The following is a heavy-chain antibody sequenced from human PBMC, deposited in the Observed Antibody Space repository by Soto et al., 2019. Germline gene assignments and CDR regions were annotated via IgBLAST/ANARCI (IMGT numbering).Heavy chain of an antibody. Sequence: PGGSLRLCCAASGFTCSTYAMSWVLQAPGKGLEWVSTITTSGGNTYYADSVQGRFTISRDNSKNTLYLQTNSLRAEDTAVYYCAGRYCTNGVCYTNYCYYLDVWGRGTTVPVSS. CDR3: AGRYCTNGVCYTNYCYYLDV. J-gene: IGHJ6*03. V-gene: IGHV3-23*01. CDR1: GFTCSTYA. D-gene: IGHD2-8*01. CDR2: ITTSGGNT.